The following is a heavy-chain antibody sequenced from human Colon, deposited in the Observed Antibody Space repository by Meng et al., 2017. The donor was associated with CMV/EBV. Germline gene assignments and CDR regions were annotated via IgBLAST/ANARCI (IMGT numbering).Heavy chain of an antibody. CDR1: GVSIRSHY. D-gene: IGHD4/OR15-4a*01. CDR3: AREDYGVGSLDY. Sequence: SETLSLTCTVFGVSIRSHYYNWIRQPPGKEPEWIAYMYYTGKTNSNPSLKSRVSISMDTSKNQLSLKLDSVTAADTAVYFCAREDYGVGSLDYWGQGMLVTVSS. CDR2: MYYTGKT. V-gene: IGHV4-59*11. J-gene: IGHJ4*02.